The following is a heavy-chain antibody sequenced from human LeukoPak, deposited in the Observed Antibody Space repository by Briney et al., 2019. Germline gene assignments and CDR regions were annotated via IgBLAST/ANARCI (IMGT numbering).Heavy chain of an antibody. V-gene: IGHV3-43*02. D-gene: IGHD3-3*01. CDR1: GFTFDDYA. CDR3: AKDIDHYDFWSGYYRSGFDY. Sequence: GGSLRLSRAASGFTFDDYAMHWVRQAPGKGLEWVSLISGDGGSTYYADSVKGRFTISRDNSKNSLYLQMNSLRTEDTALYYCAKDIDHYDFWSGYYRSGFDYWGQGALVTVSS. J-gene: IGHJ4*02. CDR2: ISGDGGST.